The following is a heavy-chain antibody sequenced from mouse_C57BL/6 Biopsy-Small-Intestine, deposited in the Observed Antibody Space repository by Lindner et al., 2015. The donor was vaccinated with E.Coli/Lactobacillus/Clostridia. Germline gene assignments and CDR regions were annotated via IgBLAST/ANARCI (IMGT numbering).Heavy chain of an antibody. CDR3: AIYDRDNAMDY. D-gene: IGHD2-12*01. CDR1: GYTFTNYW. CDR2: VYPGHGST. J-gene: IGHJ4*01. Sequence: VQLQESGAELVKPGASVKMSCKASGYTFTNYWITWVKQRPGQGLEWIGDVYPGHGSTNYNEKFKSKATLTADTSSSTVYMQLRGLTSEDSAVYYCAIYDRDNAMDYWGQGTSVTVSS. V-gene: IGHV1-55*01.